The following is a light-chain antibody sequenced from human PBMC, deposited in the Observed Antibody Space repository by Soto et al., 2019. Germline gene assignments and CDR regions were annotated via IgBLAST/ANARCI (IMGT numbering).Light chain of an antibody. V-gene: IGKV1-33*01. CDR2: DAS. Sequence: DIQMTQSPSSLSASVGDRVTITCQASQDITKYLNWYRQKPGKAPNLLIYDASKLKTGVPSRFSETGSGTFFTLTISSLQPEDIATYFCQQYDNPPPTFGGGTRVEIK. J-gene: IGKJ4*01. CDR3: QQYDNPPPT. CDR1: QDITKY.